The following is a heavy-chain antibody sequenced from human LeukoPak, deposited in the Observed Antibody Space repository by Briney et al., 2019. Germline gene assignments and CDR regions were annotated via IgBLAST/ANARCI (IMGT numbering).Heavy chain of an antibody. J-gene: IGHJ4*02. CDR2: ISSDGSNK. V-gene: IGHV3-30*03. CDR3: AGATEGLDY. CDR1: GFTFSSYD. Sequence: GGSLRLSCAASGFTFSSYDIHWVRQAPGKGLEWVAVISSDGSNKYYADSVKGRFTISRDNSKNTLYLQMNSLRAEDTAVYYCAGATEGLDYWGQGTLVTVSS.